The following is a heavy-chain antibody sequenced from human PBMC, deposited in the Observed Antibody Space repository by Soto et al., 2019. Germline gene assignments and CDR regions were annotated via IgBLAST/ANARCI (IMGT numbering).Heavy chain of an antibody. CDR1: GFTFSSYS. J-gene: IGHJ4*02. D-gene: IGHD2-2*01. Sequence: EVQLVESGGGLVQPGGSLRLSCAASGFTFSSYSMNWVRQAPGKGLEWVSYISSSSSTIYYADSVKGRFTISRDNAKNSLYLQVNSLRAEDTAVYYCSSGCSSTSCYFDYWGQGTLVTVSS. V-gene: IGHV3-48*01. CDR2: ISSSSSTI. CDR3: SSGCSSTSCYFDY.